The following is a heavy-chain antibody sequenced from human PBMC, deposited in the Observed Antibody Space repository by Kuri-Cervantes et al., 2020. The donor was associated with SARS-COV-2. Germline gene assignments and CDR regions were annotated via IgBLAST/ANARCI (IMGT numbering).Heavy chain of an antibody. Sequence: ESLKISCSVSGGSISSYYWGWIRQPPGKGLEWIGYFYPSGVTNYNPSLKSRVTISVDTSKNQLSLILSSVTAEDTAVYYCARDNVLFSGSGFDYWGQGTLVTVSS. CDR2: FYPSGVT. V-gene: IGHV4-59*01. D-gene: IGHD1-26*01. CDR3: ARDNVLFSGSGFDY. J-gene: IGHJ4*02. CDR1: GGSISSYY.